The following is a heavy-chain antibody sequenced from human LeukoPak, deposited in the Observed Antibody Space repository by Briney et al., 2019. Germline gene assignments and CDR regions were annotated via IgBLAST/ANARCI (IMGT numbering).Heavy chain of an antibody. V-gene: IGHV3-30*19. D-gene: IGHD6-19*01. CDR1: GFTLTSTG. CDR2: ISYDGSNK. J-gene: IGHJ6*03. Sequence: GGSLRLSCAMSGFTLTSTGMHWVRQAPGKGLERVAVISYDGSNKYYADSVKGRFTISRDNSKNTLYLQMNSLRAEDTAVYYCAEDPSGWSSYYYYYYYMDVWGKGTTVTISS. CDR3: AEDPSGWSSYYYYYYYMDV.